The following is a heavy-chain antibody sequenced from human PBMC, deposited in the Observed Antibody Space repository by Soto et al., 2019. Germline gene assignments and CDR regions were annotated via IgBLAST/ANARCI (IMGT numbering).Heavy chain of an antibody. V-gene: IGHV3-30-3*01. D-gene: IGHD6-19*01. J-gene: IGHJ4*02. Sequence: PGGSLRLSCAASGFTFSSHAMHWVRQAPGKGLEWVAVISYDGSNKYYADSVKGRFTTSRDNSKNTLYLQMNSLRAEDTAVYYCARDGWAAEPYYFDYWGQGTLVTVSS. CDR3: ARDGWAAEPYYFDY. CDR2: ISYDGSNK. CDR1: GFTFSSHA.